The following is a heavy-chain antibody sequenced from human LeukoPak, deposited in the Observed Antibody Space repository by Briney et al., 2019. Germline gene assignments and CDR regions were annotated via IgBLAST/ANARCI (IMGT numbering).Heavy chain of an antibody. D-gene: IGHD6-19*01. Sequence: PGRSLRLSCAASGFTFSSYAMHWVRQAPGKGLEWVAVISYDGSNKYYADSVKGRSTISRDNSKNTLYLQMNSLRAEDTAVYYGWYGGYWGQGTLVTVSS. CDR1: GFTFSSYA. CDR2: ISYDGSNK. CDR3: WYGGY. V-gene: IGHV3-30-3*01. J-gene: IGHJ4*02.